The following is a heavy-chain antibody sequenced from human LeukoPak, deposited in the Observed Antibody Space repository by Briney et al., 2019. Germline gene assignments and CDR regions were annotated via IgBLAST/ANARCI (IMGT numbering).Heavy chain of an antibody. Sequence: PSETLSLTCTVSDVSISSRTFYWGWIRQPPGRGLEWSGSIKSGDTTYYNASLKSRVTMFVDTSKKQVSLEVSSVTAADTAVYYCARQRAWFGEWAFDYWGRGTLVTVSS. CDR3: ARQRAWFGEWAFDY. CDR1: DVSISSRTFY. D-gene: IGHD3-10*01. CDR2: IKSGDTT. J-gene: IGHJ4*02. V-gene: IGHV4-39*01.